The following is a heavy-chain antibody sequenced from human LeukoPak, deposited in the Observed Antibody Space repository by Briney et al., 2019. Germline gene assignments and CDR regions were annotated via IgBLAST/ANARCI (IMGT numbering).Heavy chain of an antibody. Sequence: ASVKVSCKASGYTFTSYGISWVRQAPGQGLEWMGWISAYNGNTSYAQKLQGRVTMTTDTSTSTAYMELRSLRSDDTAVYYCARNKGGMTTVTTNWFDPWGQGTLVTVSS. J-gene: IGHJ5*02. CDR3: ARNKGGMTTVTTNWFDP. D-gene: IGHD4-17*01. CDR1: GYTFTSYG. V-gene: IGHV1-18*01. CDR2: ISAYNGNT.